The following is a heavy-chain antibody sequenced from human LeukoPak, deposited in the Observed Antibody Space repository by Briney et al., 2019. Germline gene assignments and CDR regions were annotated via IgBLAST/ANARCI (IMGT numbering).Heavy chain of an antibody. D-gene: IGHD3-16*01. Sequence: ASVKVSCKASGYNFSNSGVGWVRQAPGQGLEWMGWICGHNGNTNSAQKLQGRVTMTTDISTTTAYMELRSLRSDDTAMYYCASRVESEFSYARGAEGPRMDVWGQGTTVTVSS. V-gene: IGHV1-18*01. CDR3: ASRVESEFSYARGAEGPRMDV. CDR2: ICGHNGNT. J-gene: IGHJ6*02. CDR1: GYNFSNSG.